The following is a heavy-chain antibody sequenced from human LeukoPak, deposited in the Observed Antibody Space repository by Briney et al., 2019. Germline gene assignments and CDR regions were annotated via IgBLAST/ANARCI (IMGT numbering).Heavy chain of an antibody. V-gene: IGHV3-30*18. D-gene: IGHD6-13*01. Sequence: GGSLRLSCAASGFTFSSYAMSWVRQAPGKGLEWVAVISYDGSNKKYADSVKGRFTISRVNSQNTLYLQMNSLRVEDTAVYYCAKSFGPVIAAAGTGADWGQGTLVTVSS. CDR3: AKSFGPVIAAAGTGAD. J-gene: IGHJ4*02. CDR1: GFTFSSYA. CDR2: ISYDGSNK.